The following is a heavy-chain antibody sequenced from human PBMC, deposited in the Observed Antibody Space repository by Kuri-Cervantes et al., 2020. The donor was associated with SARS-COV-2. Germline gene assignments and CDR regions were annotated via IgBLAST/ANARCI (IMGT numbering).Heavy chain of an antibody. CDR3: AKALRIVVVPAALGFDYYYGMDV. CDR2: ISYDGSNK. V-gene: IGHV3-30*18. D-gene: IGHD2-2*01. CDR1: GFTFSSYG. J-gene: IGHJ6*02. Sequence: GESLKISCAASGFTFSSYGMHWVRQAPGKGLEWVAVISYDGSNKYYADSAKGRFTISRDNSKNTLYLQTNSLRAEDTAVYYCAKALRIVVVPAALGFDYYYGMDVWGQGTTVTVSS.